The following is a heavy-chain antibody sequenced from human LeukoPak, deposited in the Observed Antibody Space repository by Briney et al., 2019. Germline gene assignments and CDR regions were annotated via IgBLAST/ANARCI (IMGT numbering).Heavy chain of an antibody. D-gene: IGHD3-10*01. V-gene: IGHV3-23*01. CDR2: ICGSGGTT. Sequence: GGSLRLSCAASGFTFSSYAMSWVRQAPGRGLEWVSAICGSGGTTYYADSVKGRFTISRDNSKNTLYLQMNSLRAEDTAVYYCAKGPTLYASGTYTYFHYWGQGTLVTVSS. J-gene: IGHJ4*02. CDR1: GFTFSSYA. CDR3: AKGPTLYASGTYTYFHY.